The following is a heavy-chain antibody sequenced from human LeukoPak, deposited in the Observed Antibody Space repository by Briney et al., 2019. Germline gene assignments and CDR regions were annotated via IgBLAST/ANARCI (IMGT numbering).Heavy chain of an antibody. D-gene: IGHD5-24*01. CDR2: IYYSGGT. CDR1: GGSISSSRYY. V-gene: IGHV4-39*01. Sequence: PSETLSLTCTVSGGSISSSRYYWGWIRQPPGKGLEWIGYIYYSGGTFYNPSLKSRVTVSLDTSRDQFSLKLNSVTAADTAVYFCARHVRDGYNYIGYWGQGTLVTVSS. CDR3: ARHVRDGYNYIGY. J-gene: IGHJ4*02.